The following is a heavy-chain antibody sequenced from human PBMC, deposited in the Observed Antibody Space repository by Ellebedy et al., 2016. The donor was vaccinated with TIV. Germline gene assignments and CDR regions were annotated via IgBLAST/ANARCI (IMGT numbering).Heavy chain of an antibody. CDR3: ARSRDIVVVPDPDYYYYGMDV. CDR2: IYYSGST. Sequence: SETLSLTCTVSGGSISSSSYYRGWIRQPPGKGLEWIGYIYYSGSTNYNPSLKSRVTISVDTSKNQFSLKLSSVTAADTAVYYCARSRDIVVVPDPDYYYYGMDVWGQGTTVTVSS. D-gene: IGHD2-2*01. V-gene: IGHV4-61*05. CDR1: GGSISSSSYY. J-gene: IGHJ6*02.